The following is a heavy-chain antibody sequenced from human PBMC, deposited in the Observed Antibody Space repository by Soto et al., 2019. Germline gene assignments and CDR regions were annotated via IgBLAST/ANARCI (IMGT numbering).Heavy chain of an antibody. CDR1: GGSIRSYY. Sequence: PSETLFLTCTVPGGSIRSYYWGWIPQPPGKGLEWIGYIYYSGSTNYNPSLKSRVTISVDTSKNQFSLKLSSVTAADTAVYYCARHEGGAAADRPLDYWGQGTLVTGLL. V-gene: IGHV4-59*01. CDR3: ARHEGGAAADRPLDY. J-gene: IGHJ4*02. D-gene: IGHD6-13*01. CDR2: IYYSGST.